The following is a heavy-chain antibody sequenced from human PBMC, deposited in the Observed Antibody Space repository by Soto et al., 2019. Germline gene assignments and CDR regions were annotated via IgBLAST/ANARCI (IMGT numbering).Heavy chain of an antibody. D-gene: IGHD6-13*01. CDR1: GFTFDNYA. V-gene: IGHV3-9*01. CDR3: AKALTPPDWYVSVY. CDR2: ISWNSNTI. J-gene: IGHJ4*02. Sequence: PGGSLRLSCAASGFTFDNYAMHWVRQAPGKGLEWVSGISWNSNTIAYADSVKGRFTISRDNAKNSLYLQMNSLRAEDTAVYYCAKALTPPDWYVSVYWGQGTLVTVSS.